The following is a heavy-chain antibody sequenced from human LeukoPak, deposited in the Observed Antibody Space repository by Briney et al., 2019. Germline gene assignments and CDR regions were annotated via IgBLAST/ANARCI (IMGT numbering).Heavy chain of an antibody. J-gene: IGHJ4*02. D-gene: IGHD3-16*01. V-gene: IGHV4-59*01. CDR3: ARGDATYFDS. CDR1: GGSMNGYY. CDR2: IHYSGST. Sequence: SETLSLTCTVSGGSMNGYYWSWIRQPPGKGLEWIGYIHYSGSTNYNPSLKSRVSISVDMSKKQFSLRLTSVTAADTAVYYCARGDATYFDSWGQGTLVTVSS.